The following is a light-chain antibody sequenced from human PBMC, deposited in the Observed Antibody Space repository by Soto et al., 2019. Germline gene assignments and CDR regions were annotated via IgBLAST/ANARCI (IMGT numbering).Light chain of an antibody. CDR2: DAS. CDR3: QQYESLPPR. CDR1: QGINNY. J-gene: IGKJ3*01. V-gene: IGKV1-33*01. Sequence: DIQLTQSPSSLSASVGDRVTITCQASQGINNYLNWYQQKSGKPPKLLIYDASNLEAGVPSRFRGSGSGTDFILSISSLQPDGVATYYCQQYESLPPRFGPGTTVEIK.